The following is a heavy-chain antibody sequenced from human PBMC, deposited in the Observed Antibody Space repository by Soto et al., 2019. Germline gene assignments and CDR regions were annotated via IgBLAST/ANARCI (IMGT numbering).Heavy chain of an antibody. CDR3: AKGGQQLVLGYYYYGMDV. Sequence: GGSLRLSCAASGFTFSSYGMHWVRQAPGKGLEWVAVISYDGSNKYYADSVKGRFTISRDNSKNTLYLQMNSLRAEDTAVYYCAKGGQQLVLGYYYYGMDVWGQGTTVTVSS. V-gene: IGHV3-30*18. CDR2: ISYDGSNK. CDR1: GFTFSSYG. D-gene: IGHD6-13*01. J-gene: IGHJ6*02.